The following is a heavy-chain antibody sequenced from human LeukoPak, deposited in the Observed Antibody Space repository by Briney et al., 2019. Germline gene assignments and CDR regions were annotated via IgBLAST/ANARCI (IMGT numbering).Heavy chain of an antibody. CDR3: ARERQLAPYYYGMDV. CDR1: GGSISSYF. J-gene: IGHJ6*02. CDR2: IYYSGNT. Sequence: SETLSLTCTVSGGSISSYFWSWIRQPPGKGLEWIGYIYYSGNTNYNPSLKSRVTISVDTSKNQFSLKLSSVTAADTAVYYCARERQLAPYYYGMDVWGQGTTVTVSS. V-gene: IGHV4-59*01. D-gene: IGHD6-6*01.